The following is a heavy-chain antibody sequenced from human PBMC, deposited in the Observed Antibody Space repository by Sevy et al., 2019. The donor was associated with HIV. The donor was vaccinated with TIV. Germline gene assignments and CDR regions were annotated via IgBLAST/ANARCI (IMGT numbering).Heavy chain of an antibody. Sequence: SETLSLTCTVSGGSISSSSYYWGWIRQPPGKGLEWIGGIYYSGSTYYNPSLKSRVTISVDTSKNQFSLKLSSVTAADTAVYYCARTYDFWSGYYYWGQGTLVTVSS. CDR2: IYYSGST. CDR1: GGSISSSSYY. V-gene: IGHV4-39*01. J-gene: IGHJ4*02. CDR3: ARTYDFWSGYYY. D-gene: IGHD3-3*01.